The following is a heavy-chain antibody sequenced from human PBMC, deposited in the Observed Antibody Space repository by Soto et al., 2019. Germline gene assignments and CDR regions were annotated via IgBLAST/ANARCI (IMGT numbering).Heavy chain of an antibody. V-gene: IGHV3-48*03. CDR1: GFTFSSYE. D-gene: IGHD3-22*01. J-gene: IGHJ3*02. Sequence: PGGSLRLSCAASGFTFSSYEMNWVRQAPGKGLEWVSYISSSGSTIYYADSVKGRFTISRDNAKNSLYLQMNSLRAEDTAVYYCARDDSSGYYYLSGAFDIWGQGTMVTVSS. CDR3: ARDDSSGYYYLSGAFDI. CDR2: ISSSGSTI.